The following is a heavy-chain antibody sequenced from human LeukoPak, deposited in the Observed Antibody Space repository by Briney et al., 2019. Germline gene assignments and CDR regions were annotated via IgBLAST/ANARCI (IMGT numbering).Heavy chain of an antibody. D-gene: IGHD3-10*01. V-gene: IGHV3-48*04. J-gene: IGHJ3*02. CDR1: GFTFSSFS. CDR2: ISSGSSTI. Sequence: PGGSLRLSCAASGFTFSSFSMNWVRQAPGKGLEWVSYISSGSSTIYHADSVKGRFTISRDNAKNSLYLQMNSLRAEDTAVYYCAKSLFTSAAGSGRASDIWGQGTMVTVSS. CDR3: AKSLFTSAAGSGRASDI.